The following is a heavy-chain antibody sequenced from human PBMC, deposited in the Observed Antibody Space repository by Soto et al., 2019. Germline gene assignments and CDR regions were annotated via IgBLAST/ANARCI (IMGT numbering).Heavy chain of an antibody. CDR3: ARVKDDFWSGYYTGQDNWYDP. CDR1: GGTFSSYT. D-gene: IGHD3-3*01. Sequence: ASVKVSCKAAGGTFSSYTISWVRQAPGQGLEWMGRIIPILGIANYAQKFQGRVTITADKSTSTAYMELSSLRSEDTAVYHCARVKDDFWSGYYTGQDNWYDPWGQGTLVTVSS. CDR2: IIPILGIA. J-gene: IGHJ5*02. V-gene: IGHV1-69*02.